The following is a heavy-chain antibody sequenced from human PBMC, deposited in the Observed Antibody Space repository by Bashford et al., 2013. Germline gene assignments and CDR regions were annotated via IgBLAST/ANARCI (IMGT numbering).Heavy chain of an antibody. D-gene: IGHD4-17*01. CDR3: TTDEVTAVTTDHYYYGMDI. CDR2: IKSHTDGGTT. V-gene: IGHV3-15*01. Sequence: VDSGGSLRLSCAASGFIFSDHYMDWVRQAPGRGLEWVGRIKSHTDGGTTDHAAPLRGRFTVSRDDSKNVVYLHMNNLKTEDTGVYYCTTDEVTAVTTDHYYYGMDIWGQGTTVTVSS. J-gene: IGHJ6*02. CDR1: GFIFSDHY.